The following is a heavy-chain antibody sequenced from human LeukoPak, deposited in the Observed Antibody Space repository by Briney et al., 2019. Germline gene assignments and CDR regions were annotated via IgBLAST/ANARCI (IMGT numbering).Heavy chain of an antibody. V-gene: IGHV3-48*01. CDR1: GFTFSSYS. Sequence: GGSLRLSCAASGFTFSSYSMNWVRQAPGKGLEWVSYISGSSNNIYYADSVKGRFTISRDNAKNPLYLQMNSLRAEDTAVYYCARDNGHRRLEAAGLGYWGQGTLVTVSS. D-gene: IGHD6-13*01. CDR3: ARDNGHRRLEAAGLGY. J-gene: IGHJ4*02. CDR2: ISGSSNNI.